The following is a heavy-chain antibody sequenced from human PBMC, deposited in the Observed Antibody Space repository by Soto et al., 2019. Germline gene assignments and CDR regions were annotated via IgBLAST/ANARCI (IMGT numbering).Heavy chain of an antibody. V-gene: IGHV3-30*03. Sequence: QVQLVESGGGVVQPGRSLRLSCAASGFTFSNSGMHWVRQAPGKVLEWVAVISFDGNTQFYADSVKGRFSISRDNSKNTLYLDMNSLRADDAAVYYCTGQIASGHWGQGTLVTVS. CDR2: ISFDGNTQ. CDR3: TGQIASGH. D-gene: IGHD2-8*02. CDR1: GFTFSNSG. J-gene: IGHJ4*02.